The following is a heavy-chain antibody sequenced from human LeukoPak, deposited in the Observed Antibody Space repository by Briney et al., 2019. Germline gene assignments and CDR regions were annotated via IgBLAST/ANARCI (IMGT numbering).Heavy chain of an antibody. CDR2: INPSGGST. Sequence: ASVKVSCKASGYTFTSYYMHWVRQAPGQGLEWMGIINPSGGSTSYAQKFQGRVTMTRDTSTSTVYMELSSLRSEDTAVYYCARSGVNYYDSSGPRDAFDIWGQGTMVTVSS. CDR1: GYTFTSYY. V-gene: IGHV1-46*01. CDR3: ARSGVNYYDSSGPRDAFDI. J-gene: IGHJ3*02. D-gene: IGHD3-22*01.